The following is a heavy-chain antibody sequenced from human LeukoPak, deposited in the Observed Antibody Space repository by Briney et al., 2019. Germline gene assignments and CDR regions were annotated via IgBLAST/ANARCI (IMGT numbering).Heavy chain of an antibody. CDR1: GYTFTNYY. J-gene: IGHJ4*02. Sequence: ASAKVSCKASGYTFTNYYLHWLRQAPEQGLEWMRLINPSGGSTSYAQKFQGRVTMTRDTSTSTVYMELSSLRSEDTALYYCARVPTQGPFDYWGQGTLVTVSS. V-gene: IGHV1-46*01. CDR2: INPSGGST. CDR3: ARVPTQGPFDY.